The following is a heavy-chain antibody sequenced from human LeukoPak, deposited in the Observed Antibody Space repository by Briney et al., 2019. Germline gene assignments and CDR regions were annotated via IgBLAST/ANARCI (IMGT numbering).Heavy chain of an antibody. Sequence: ASVKVSCKASGGTFSSHAISWVRQAPGQGLEWMGGIIPIFGTANYAQKFQGRVTITADESTSTAYMELSSLRSEDTAVCYCARGIQLWLPPDYWGQGTLVAVSS. D-gene: IGHD5-18*01. V-gene: IGHV1-69*13. J-gene: IGHJ4*02. CDR1: GGTFSSHA. CDR3: ARGIQLWLPPDY. CDR2: IIPIFGTA.